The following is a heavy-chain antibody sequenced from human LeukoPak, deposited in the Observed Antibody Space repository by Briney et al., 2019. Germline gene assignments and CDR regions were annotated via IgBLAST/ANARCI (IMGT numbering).Heavy chain of an antibody. CDR3: ARDRRPPYCTSTDCRYRDP. Sequence: PSETLSLTCTVSGYSISSGYYWGWIRQPPGKGLEWIGSIYQSGTTYYNPSLKSRVTISVDTSRNQFSLKLSSVTAAATAVYYCARDRRPPYCTSTDCRYRDPCGQGTLVTVSS. V-gene: IGHV4-38-2*02. J-gene: IGHJ5*02. D-gene: IGHD2-2*01. CDR2: IYQSGTT. CDR1: GYSISSGYY.